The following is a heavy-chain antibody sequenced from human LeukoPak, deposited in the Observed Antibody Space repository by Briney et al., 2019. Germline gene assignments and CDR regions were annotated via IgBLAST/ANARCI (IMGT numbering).Heavy chain of an antibody. J-gene: IGHJ4*02. CDR2: IYSGGST. CDR1: GFSVSNNY. CDR3: ARAAYNSGPDY. V-gene: IGHV3-66*01. D-gene: IGHD6-19*01. Sequence: GGSLRLSCAASGFSVSNNYMSRVRQAPGKGLEWVSVIYSGGSTFYADSVKGRFTISRDNSKNALYLQMNSLRAEDTAVYYCARAAYNSGPDYWGQGTLVTVSS.